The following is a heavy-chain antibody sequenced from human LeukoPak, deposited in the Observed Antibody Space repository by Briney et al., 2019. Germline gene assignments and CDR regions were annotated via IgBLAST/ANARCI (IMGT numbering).Heavy chain of an antibody. D-gene: IGHD6-19*01. Sequence: SETLSLTCTVSGGSISSYYWSWIRQPPGKGLEWIGYIYYSGSTNYNPSLKSRVTISVDTSKNQFSLKLSSVTAADTAVYYCARTYGAQWLVREYFDYWGQGTLVTVSS. CDR3: ARTYGAQWLVREYFDY. CDR1: GGSISSYY. V-gene: IGHV4-59*01. J-gene: IGHJ4*02. CDR2: IYYSGST.